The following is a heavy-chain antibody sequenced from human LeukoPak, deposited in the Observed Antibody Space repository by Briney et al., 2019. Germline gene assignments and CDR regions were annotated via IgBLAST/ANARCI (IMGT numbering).Heavy chain of an antibody. V-gene: IGHV3-23*01. CDR2: ISGSGGST. D-gene: IGHD1-7*01. J-gene: IGHJ4*02. Sequence: PGGSLRLYCEASGFTFSSYAMSWVRQAPGKGLEWVSAISGSGGSTDYADSVKGRFTTSRDNSKNTLYLQMNSLRAEDTAVYYCAKVWNSYYFDYWGQGTLVTVSS. CDR1: GFTFSSYA. CDR3: AKVWNSYYFDY.